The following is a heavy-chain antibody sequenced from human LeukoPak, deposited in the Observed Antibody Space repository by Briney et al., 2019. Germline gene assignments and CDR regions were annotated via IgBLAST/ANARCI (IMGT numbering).Heavy chain of an antibody. CDR3: RIVVLAATIDY. CDR1: GGALSSYA. D-gene: IGHD2-15*01. V-gene: IGHV1-69*13. J-gene: IGHJ4*02. CDR2: IIPIFGTA. Sequence: SVKVSCKASGGALSSYAVSWVRQAPGQGLEWMGGIIPIFGTANYAQKFQGRVTITADESTSTAYMELSSLRSEDTAVYYCRIVVLAATIDYWGQGTLVTVSS.